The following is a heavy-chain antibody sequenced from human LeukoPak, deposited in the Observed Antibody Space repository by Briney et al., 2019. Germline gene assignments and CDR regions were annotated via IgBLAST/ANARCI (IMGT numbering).Heavy chain of an antibody. J-gene: IGHJ6*03. V-gene: IGHV4-38-2*01. CDR2: LYHSDSA. CDR3: ARQHDSYYYYYIDV. CDR1: GYSISNGYY. Sequence: SETLSLTCAVSGYSISNGYYCVWIRQPPGRGLEWIGSLYHSDSAYYNTSLRSRVSMSVDTSKNQFSLTLSFVTAADTAVYYCARQHDSYYYYYIDVWGSGTTVTFSS.